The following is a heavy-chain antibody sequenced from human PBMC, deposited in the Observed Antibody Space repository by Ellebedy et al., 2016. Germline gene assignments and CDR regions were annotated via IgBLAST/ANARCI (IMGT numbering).Heavy chain of an antibody. CDR3: AKDLAMVVPYGMDV. D-gene: IGHD2-21*01. V-gene: IGHV3-23*01. Sequence: GGSLRLSCAASGFSFGNHAMNWVRQAPGEGLEWASAISDSGGKTYYADSVKGRFTVSRDNSRNTLYLHMKSLRVEDTAVYYCAKDLAMVVPYGMDVWGQGTTVTVSS. CDR1: GFSFGNHA. CDR2: ISDSGGKT. J-gene: IGHJ6*02.